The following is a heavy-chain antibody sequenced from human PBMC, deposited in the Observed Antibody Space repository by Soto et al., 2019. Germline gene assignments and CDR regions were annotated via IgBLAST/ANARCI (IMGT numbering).Heavy chain of an antibody. CDR2: ISGSGGNT. D-gene: IGHD3-10*01. Sequence: GKGLEWVSAISGSGGNTYYADSVKGRFNISRDNSKNTVHLQMNSLGVDDMAVYYCARDFGEHSVLDFWAQGT. CDR3: ARDFGEHSVLDF. J-gene: IGHJ4*02. V-gene: IGHV3-23*01.